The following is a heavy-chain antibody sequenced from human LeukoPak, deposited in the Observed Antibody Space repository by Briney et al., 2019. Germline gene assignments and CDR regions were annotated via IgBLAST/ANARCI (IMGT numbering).Heavy chain of an antibody. Sequence: GGSLRLSCAASGFTFSSYGMHWVRQAPGKGLEGVAFIRYDGSNKYYADSVKGRFTISRDNSKNTLYLQMNSLRAEDTAVYYCAKVGGYCSSTSCYAGPYYYYYYMDVWGKGTTVTVSS. CDR2: IRYDGSNK. D-gene: IGHD2-2*03. CDR3: AKVGGYCSSTSCYAGPYYYYYYMDV. V-gene: IGHV3-30*02. J-gene: IGHJ6*03. CDR1: GFTFSSYG.